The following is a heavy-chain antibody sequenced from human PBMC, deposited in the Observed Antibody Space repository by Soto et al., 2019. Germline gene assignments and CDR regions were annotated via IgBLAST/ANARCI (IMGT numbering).Heavy chain of an antibody. CDR2: ISGSDDST. V-gene: IGHV3-23*01. Sequence: EVQLLESGGGLVQPGGSLRLTCAVYGFTLSSYAMNWVRQAPGKGLEWVSGISGSDDSTRYADSAKGRFTISRDNSKNTRYLQMNSLRVEDTAVYYCVKGKPGVILAVPLDCWGQGSLVTVSS. CDR3: VKGKPGVILAVPLDC. CDR1: GFTLSSYA. D-gene: IGHD2-2*01. J-gene: IGHJ4*02.